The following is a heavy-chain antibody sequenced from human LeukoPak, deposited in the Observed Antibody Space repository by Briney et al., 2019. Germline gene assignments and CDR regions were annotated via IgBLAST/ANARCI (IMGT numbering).Heavy chain of an antibody. J-gene: IGHJ6*02. CDR1: GFTFSSYA. Sequence: PGGSLRLSCAASGFTFSSYAMSWVRQAPGKGLEWVSVISGSGGDASYADSVKGRFTLSRDNAKNSLYLQMNSLRAEDTAVYYCVRAMDVWGQGTTVTVSS. CDR3: VRAMDV. V-gene: IGHV3-23*01. CDR2: ISGSGGDA.